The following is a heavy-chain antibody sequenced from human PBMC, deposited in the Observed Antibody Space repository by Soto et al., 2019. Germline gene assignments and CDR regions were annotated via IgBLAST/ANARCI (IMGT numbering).Heavy chain of an antibody. CDR1: GFTFSSYG. V-gene: IGHV3-33*01. D-gene: IGHD2-15*01. J-gene: IGHJ5*02. CDR3: ARDHTEYCSGGRCYWFDP. Sequence: QVQLVESGGGVVQPGRSLRLSCAASGFTFSSYGMHWLRQAPGKGLEWVAVIWYDGSNKYYADSVKGRFTISRDNSKNTLYLQMNSLRAEDTAVYYCARDHTEYCSGGRCYWFDPWGQGTLVTVSS. CDR2: IWYDGSNK.